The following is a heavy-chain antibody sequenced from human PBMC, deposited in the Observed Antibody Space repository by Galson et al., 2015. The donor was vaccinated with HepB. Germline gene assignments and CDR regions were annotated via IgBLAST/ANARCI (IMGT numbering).Heavy chain of an antibody. D-gene: IGHD6-19*01. CDR1: RFAFSSHW. CDR3: ARDGWDAGIYFDS. J-gene: IGHJ4*02. Sequence: SLRLSCAASRFAFSSHWMSWVRQAPGKGLEWVANINQDGSKKYYVDSVKGRFTISRDNAENSLYLQMYSLRAEDTAVYCCARDGWDAGIYFDSWGQGTLVTVSS. V-gene: IGHV3-7*03. CDR2: INQDGSKK.